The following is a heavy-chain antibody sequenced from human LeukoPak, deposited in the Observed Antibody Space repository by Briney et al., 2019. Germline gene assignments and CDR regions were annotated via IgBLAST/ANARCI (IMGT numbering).Heavy chain of an antibody. D-gene: IGHD2-21*02. CDR3: ARGLGVGTAQSEQPKPRYFDL. J-gene: IGHJ2*01. CDR1: GYTFISYG. Sequence: VASVKVSRKASGYTFISYGISWVRQAPGQGLEWMGGISGYNGNTNYAQNLQGRVTMPTDTSTSTTYMELRSLRSDDTAVYYCARGLGVGTAQSEQPKPRYFDLWGRGTQVTVSS. CDR2: ISGYNGNT. V-gene: IGHV1-18*01.